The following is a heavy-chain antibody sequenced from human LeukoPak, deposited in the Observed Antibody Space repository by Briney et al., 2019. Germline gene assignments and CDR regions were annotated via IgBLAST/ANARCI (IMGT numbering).Heavy chain of an antibody. CDR1: GGSISSYY. D-gene: IGHD6-6*01. Sequence: SETLSLTCTVSGGSISSYYWSWIRQPAGKGLEWIGRIYTSGSTDYNPSLKSRITMSIDTSKNHFSLKLSSVTAADTGVYFCAREGSSSWGPFDYWGQGTLVTVSS. CDR3: AREGSSSWGPFDY. CDR2: IYTSGST. V-gene: IGHV4-4*07. J-gene: IGHJ4*02.